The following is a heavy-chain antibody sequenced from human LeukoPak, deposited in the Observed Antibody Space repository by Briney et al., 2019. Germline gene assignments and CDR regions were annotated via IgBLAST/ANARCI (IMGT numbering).Heavy chain of an antibody. CDR1: GNTFIGYW. CDR2: INPRGDAT. D-gene: IGHD2-21*02. Sequence: ASVKVSCKASGNTFIGYWIHWVRQAPGQGLEWMGAINPRGDATIGAQKFQGRVTMTRDTSTSTVYMELSSLRSEDTAVYYCARSGACGGDCYYTADDAFDIWGQGTMVTVSS. CDR3: ARSGACGGDCYYTADDAFDI. J-gene: IGHJ3*02. V-gene: IGHV1-46*01.